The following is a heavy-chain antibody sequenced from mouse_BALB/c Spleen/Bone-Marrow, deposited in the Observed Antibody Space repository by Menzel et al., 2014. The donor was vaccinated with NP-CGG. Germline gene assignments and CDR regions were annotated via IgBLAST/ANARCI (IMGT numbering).Heavy chain of an antibody. D-gene: IGHD1-1*01. V-gene: IGHV1S22*01. CDR2: IYPGSGST. CDR1: GYTFTSYW. CDR3: TRSPITTVVAETMDY. Sequence: LQQSGSELVRPGASVKLSCKASGYTFTSYWMHWVKQRPGQGLEWIGNIYPGSGSTNYDEKFKNKATLTVDTSSSTAYMQLSSLTPEDSAVYYCTRSPITTVVAETMDYWGQGTSVTVSS. J-gene: IGHJ4*01.